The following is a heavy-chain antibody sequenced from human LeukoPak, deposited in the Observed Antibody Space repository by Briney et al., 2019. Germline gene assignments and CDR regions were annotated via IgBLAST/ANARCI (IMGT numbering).Heavy chain of an antibody. J-gene: IGHJ2*01. CDR3: ARDYVHYYDSSGYDRRYFDL. V-gene: IGHV4-59*01. CDR2: IYYSGST. Sequence: SETLSLTCTVSGGSISSYYWSWIRQPPGKGLEWIGYIYYSGSTNYNPSLKSRVTISVDTSKNQFSLKLSSVTAADTAVYYCARDYVHYYDSSGYDRRYFDLWGRGTLVTVSS. CDR1: GGSISSYY. D-gene: IGHD3-22*01.